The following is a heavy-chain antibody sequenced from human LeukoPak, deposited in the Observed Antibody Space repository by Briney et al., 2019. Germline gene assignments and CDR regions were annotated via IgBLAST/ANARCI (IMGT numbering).Heavy chain of an antibody. CDR3: ASQGYTVTTPLDY. CDR2: ISGSGGST. V-gene: IGHV3-23*01. D-gene: IGHD4-17*01. J-gene: IGHJ4*02. CDR1: GFTFSSYS. Sequence: GGSLRLSCAASGFTFSSYSMSWVRQAPGKGLEWVSDISGSGGSTYYADSVKGRFTISRDNSKNTLYLQMNRLRAEDTAVYYCASQGYTVTTPLDYWGQGTLVTVSS.